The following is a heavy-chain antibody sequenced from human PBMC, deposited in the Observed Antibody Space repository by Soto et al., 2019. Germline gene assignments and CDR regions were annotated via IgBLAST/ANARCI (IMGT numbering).Heavy chain of an antibody. D-gene: IGHD2-15*01. CDR1: GFTFGSSW. V-gene: IGHV3-7*03. J-gene: IGHJ5*02. Sequence: EVQLVESGGDLVQPGGSLRLSCAASGFTFGSSWMSWVRQTPGKGLEWVANINQDGSGKYYLDSVKGRFTVSRDNAKKSLYLQMNSLRAEDTAVYYCARGCSGGSCYWSWFDPWGQGTLVTVSS. CDR2: INQDGSGK. CDR3: ARGCSGGSCYWSWFDP.